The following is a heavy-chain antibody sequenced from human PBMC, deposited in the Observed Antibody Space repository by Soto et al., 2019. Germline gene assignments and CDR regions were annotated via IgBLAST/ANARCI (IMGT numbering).Heavy chain of an antibody. CDR3: ARVGSSPWGAFDI. CDR2: IYHSGST. V-gene: IGHV4-30-2*01. D-gene: IGHD6-6*01. CDR1: GGSISSGGYS. Sequence: QLQLQESGSGLVKPSQTLSLTCAVSGGSISSGGYSWSWIRQPPGKGLEWIGYIYHSGSTYYNPSRKSRVTISVDRSKNQFSLKLSSVTAADTAVYYCARVGSSPWGAFDIWGQGTMVTVSS. J-gene: IGHJ3*02.